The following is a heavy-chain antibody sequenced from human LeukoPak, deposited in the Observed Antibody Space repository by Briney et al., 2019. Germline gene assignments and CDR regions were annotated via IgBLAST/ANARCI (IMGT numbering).Heavy chain of an antibody. Sequence: SETLSLTCTVSGGSISSYYWSWIRQPPGKGLEWIGYIYYSGSTNYNPSLKSRVTISVDTSKNQFSPKLSSVTAADTAVYYCARNSRGYPYYFDYWGQGTLVTVSS. D-gene: IGHD5-18*01. V-gene: IGHV4-59*01. CDR1: GGSISSYY. CDR2: IYYSGST. J-gene: IGHJ4*02. CDR3: ARNSRGYPYYFDY.